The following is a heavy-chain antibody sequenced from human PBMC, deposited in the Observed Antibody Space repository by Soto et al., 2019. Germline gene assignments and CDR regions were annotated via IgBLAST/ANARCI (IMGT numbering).Heavy chain of an antibody. V-gene: IGHV3-23*01. CDR1: GFTVSSYA. D-gene: IGHD6-13*01. Sequence: EMQLLESGGGLVQAGGSLRLSCAASGFTVSSYALNWVRQAPGKGLEWVSGISASTYYADSVKGRFTISRDTSKNTLYLQMNSLRSEDTAIYFCAIRMYSNRWDYLDYWGQGTLVTVSS. CDR2: ISAST. J-gene: IGHJ4*02. CDR3: AIRMYSNRWDYLDY.